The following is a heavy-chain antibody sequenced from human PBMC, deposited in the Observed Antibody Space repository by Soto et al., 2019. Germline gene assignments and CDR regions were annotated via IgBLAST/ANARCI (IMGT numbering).Heavy chain of an antibody. D-gene: IGHD3-10*01. CDR2: ISGSGGST. Sequence: GGSLRLSCAASGFTFSSYAMSWVRQAPGKGLEWVSAISGSGGSTYYADSVKGRFTISRDTSKNTLYLQMNSLRAEDTAVYYCAKALTLITMVRGRTVYYYGMDVWGQGTTVTVSS. CDR1: GFTFSSYA. V-gene: IGHV3-23*01. J-gene: IGHJ6*02. CDR3: AKALTLITMVRGRTVYYYGMDV.